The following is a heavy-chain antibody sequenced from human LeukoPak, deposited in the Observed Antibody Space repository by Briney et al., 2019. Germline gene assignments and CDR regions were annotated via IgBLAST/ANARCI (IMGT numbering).Heavy chain of an antibody. D-gene: IGHD6-6*01. V-gene: IGHV1-2*02. Sequence: GASVKVSCKASGYTFTGYYMHWVRQAPGQGLEWMGWINPNSGGTNYAQKFQGRVTMTRDTSISTAYMELSRLRSDDTAVYYCAREEVRVVAARYNWFDPWGQGTLVTVSS. CDR2: INPNSGGT. CDR1: GYTFTGYY. J-gene: IGHJ5*02. CDR3: AREEVRVVAARYNWFDP.